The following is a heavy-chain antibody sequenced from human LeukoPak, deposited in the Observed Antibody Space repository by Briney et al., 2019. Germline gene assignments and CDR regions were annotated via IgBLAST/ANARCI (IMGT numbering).Heavy chain of an antibody. CDR3: ARHEYSGSYYGLSWFDP. D-gene: IGHD1-26*01. CDR2: IYYSGST. J-gene: IGHJ5*02. Sequence: SQTLSLTCTVSGGSISSGDYYWSWIRQPPGKGLEWIASIYYSGSTYYNPSLKSRVTISVDTSENQLSLKLSSLTAADTAVYYCARHEYSGSYYGLSWFDPWGQGTLVTVSS. CDR1: GGSISSGDYY. V-gene: IGHV4-39*01.